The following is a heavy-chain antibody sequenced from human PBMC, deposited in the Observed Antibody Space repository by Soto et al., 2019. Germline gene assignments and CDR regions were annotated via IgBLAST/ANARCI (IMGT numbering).Heavy chain of an antibody. CDR2: IYHSGST. CDR3: ARENNVLPGGYFDY. Sequence: QLQLQASGSGLVKPSQTLSLTCAVSGGSISSGGYSWSWIRQPPGKGLEWIGYIYHSGSTYYNPSLKSRVTISVDRSKNQFSLKLSSVTAADTAVYYCARENNVLPGGYFDYWGQGTLVTVSS. CDR1: GGSISSGGYS. V-gene: IGHV4-30-2*01. J-gene: IGHJ4*02. D-gene: IGHD3-10*01.